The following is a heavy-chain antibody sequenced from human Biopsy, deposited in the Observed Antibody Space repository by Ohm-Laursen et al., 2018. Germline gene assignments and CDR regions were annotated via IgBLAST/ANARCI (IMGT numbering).Heavy chain of an antibody. CDR2: IGGSGGGT. Sequence: SLRLSCAASGFSFSDYYMSWIRQAPGKGLEWVSAIGGSGGGTYYADSVKGRFTISRDDSKNTVYLQMNSLRVEDRAVYFCARPMSRVVAYGMDVWGQGTRVTVSS. CDR3: ARPMSRVVAYGMDV. D-gene: IGHD2-15*01. V-gene: IGHV3-23*01. J-gene: IGHJ6*02. CDR1: GFSFSDYY.